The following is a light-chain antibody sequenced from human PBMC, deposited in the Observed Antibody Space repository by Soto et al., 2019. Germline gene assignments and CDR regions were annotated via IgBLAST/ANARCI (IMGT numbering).Light chain of an antibody. CDR3: SSFADSNSYV. V-gene: IGLV2-8*01. Sequence: QSALTQPPSASGSPGQSVTISCSGSSSDIGGYTYVSWYQHHPGKAPKLMIYEVSKRPSGVPDRFSGSKSGNMASLTVSGLQAEDEADYYCSSFADSNSYVFGTGTKVTVL. CDR1: SSDIGGYTY. J-gene: IGLJ1*01. CDR2: EVS.